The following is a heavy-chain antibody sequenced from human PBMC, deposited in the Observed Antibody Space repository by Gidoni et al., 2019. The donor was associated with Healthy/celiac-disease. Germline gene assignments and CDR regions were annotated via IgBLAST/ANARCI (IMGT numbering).Heavy chain of an antibody. D-gene: IGHD6-6*01. J-gene: IGHJ6*02. V-gene: IGHV3-15*01. CDR2: IKSKTDGGTT. CDR3: TTDPTELGRVRGVDV. CDR1: GFTFSNSW. Sequence: EVQLVESGGGLVKPGGSLILSCAASGFTFSNSWMSWVRQAPGKGLEWVGSIKSKTDGGTTDYAAPVKGRCTISRDDSKNTLYLQMNSLKTEDTAVYYCTTDPTELGRVRGVDVWGQGTTVTVSS.